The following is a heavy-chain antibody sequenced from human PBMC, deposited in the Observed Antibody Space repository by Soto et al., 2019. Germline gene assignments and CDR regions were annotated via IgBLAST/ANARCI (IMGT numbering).Heavy chain of an antibody. V-gene: IGHV3-30*04. CDR1: GFTFSSYA. CDR2: ISYDGVKE. Sequence: GGSLRLSCAASGFTFSSYAMHWVRQAPGKGLEWVAVISYDGVKEYYAESVRGRFTISIDNSKNTVFLQMDTVGAEDSALYYCTRATFDVWGQGTTVTVSS. J-gene: IGHJ6*02. CDR3: TRATFDV.